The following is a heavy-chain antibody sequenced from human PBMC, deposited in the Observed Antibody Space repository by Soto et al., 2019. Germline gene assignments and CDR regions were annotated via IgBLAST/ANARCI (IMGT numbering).Heavy chain of an antibody. J-gene: IGHJ4*02. Sequence: SETLSLTCTVSGGSISSGGYYWSWIRQHPGKGLEWIGYIYYSGSTYYNPSLKSRVTISVDTSKNQFSLKLSSVTAADTAVYYCARGPRPATTGYYGYYFDYWGQGTLVTVSS. CDR1: GGSISSGGYY. D-gene: IGHD3-9*01. CDR3: ARGPRPATTGYYGYYFDY. V-gene: IGHV4-31*03. CDR2: IYYSGST.